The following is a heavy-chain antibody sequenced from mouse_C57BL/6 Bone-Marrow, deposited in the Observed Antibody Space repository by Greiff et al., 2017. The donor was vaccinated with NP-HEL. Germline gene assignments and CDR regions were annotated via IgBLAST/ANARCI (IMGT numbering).Heavy chain of an antibody. CDR1: GYTFTSYW. V-gene: IGHV1-50*01. Sequence: QVQLQQPGAELVKPGASVKLSCKASGYTFTSYWMQWVKQRPGQGLEWIGEIDPSDSYTTYNQKFKGKATLTVDTSSSTAYMQLSSLTSEDSAVYYCAIDFYYCGSSPYWYFDVWGTGTTVTVSS. D-gene: IGHD1-1*01. CDR3: AIDFYYCGSSPYWYFDV. CDR2: IDPSDSYT. J-gene: IGHJ1*03.